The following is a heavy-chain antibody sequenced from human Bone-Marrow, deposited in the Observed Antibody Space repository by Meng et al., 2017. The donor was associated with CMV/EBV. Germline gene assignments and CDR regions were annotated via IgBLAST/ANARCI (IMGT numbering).Heavy chain of an antibody. Sequence: GESLKISCAASRFTFSAYAMHWVRQAPGKGLEWVAVISYDGTDKHYADSVKGRFTISRDNSKNTVYLQMNSLRAEDTAVYYCANRYSGYEDVWYFDYWGQGTLVTVSS. CDR2: ISYDGTDK. CDR1: RFTFSAYA. D-gene: IGHD5-12*01. CDR3: ANRYSGYEDVWYFDY. J-gene: IGHJ4*02. V-gene: IGHV3-30*04.